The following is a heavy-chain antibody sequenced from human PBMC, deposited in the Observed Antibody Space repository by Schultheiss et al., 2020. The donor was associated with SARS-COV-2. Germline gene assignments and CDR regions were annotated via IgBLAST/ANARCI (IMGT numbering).Heavy chain of an antibody. D-gene: IGHD2-21*02. CDR1: GFTFSSYA. Sequence: GGSLRLSCAASGFTFSSYAMSWVRQAPGKGLEWVSVIYSGGSTYYADSVKGRFTISRHNSKNTLYLQMNSLRAEDTAVYYCARAYCGGDCYLDAFDIWGQGTMVTVSS. CDR2: IYSGGST. V-gene: IGHV3-53*04. J-gene: IGHJ3*02. CDR3: ARAYCGGDCYLDAFDI.